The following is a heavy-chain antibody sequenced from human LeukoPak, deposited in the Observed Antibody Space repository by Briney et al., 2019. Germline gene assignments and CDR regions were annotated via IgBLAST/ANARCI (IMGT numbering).Heavy chain of an antibody. Sequence: PGGSLRLSCAASGFTVSNNYMSWVRQAPGKGLEWVSVIYIGGSTYYADSVKGRFTISRDNSQNTLYPQMNSLRAEDTAVYYCATKGVYSSTWYYFDYWGQGTLVTVSS. CDR1: GFTVSNNY. D-gene: IGHD6-13*01. J-gene: IGHJ4*02. V-gene: IGHV3-53*01. CDR3: ATKGVYSSTWYYFDY. CDR2: IYIGGST.